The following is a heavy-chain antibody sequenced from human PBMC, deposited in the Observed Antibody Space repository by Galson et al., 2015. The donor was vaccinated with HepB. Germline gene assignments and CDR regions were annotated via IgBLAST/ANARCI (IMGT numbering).Heavy chain of an antibody. CDR3: ARAYGDYLDYFDY. CDR1: GFTFSSYA. J-gene: IGHJ4*02. CDR2: ISYDGSNK. Sequence: SLRLSCAASGFTFSSYAMHWVRQALGKGLEWVAVISYDGSNKYYADSVKGRFTISRDNSKNTLYLQMNSLRAEDTAVYYCARAYGDYLDYFDYWGQGTLVTVSS. D-gene: IGHD4-17*01. V-gene: IGHV3-30-3*01.